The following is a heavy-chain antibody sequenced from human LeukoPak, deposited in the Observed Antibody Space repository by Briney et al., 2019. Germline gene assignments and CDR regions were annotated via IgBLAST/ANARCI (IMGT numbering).Heavy chain of an antibody. Sequence: PSETLSLTCTVSGGSISSYYWSWIRQPPGKGLEWIGYIYYSGSTNYNPSLKSRVTISVDTSKNQFSLKLSSVTAADTAVYYCATGPRIAAAGTGAFDIWGQGTMVTVSS. CDR2: IYYSGST. CDR1: GGSISSYY. J-gene: IGHJ3*02. V-gene: IGHV4-59*01. CDR3: ATGPRIAAAGTGAFDI. D-gene: IGHD6-13*01.